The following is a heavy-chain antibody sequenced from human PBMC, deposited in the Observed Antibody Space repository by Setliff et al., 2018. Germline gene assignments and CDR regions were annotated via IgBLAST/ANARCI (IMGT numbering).Heavy chain of an antibody. V-gene: IGHV1-46*03. Sequence: ASVKVSCKASGHTLSKYYMHWVRQAPGQGLEWMGIINPSGGLTKYAQKFQGRVTMTSDTSTNTVYLEVSSLRSEDTAVYFCARDRFYNSWSGTSITAPHDAFDIWGQGTMVTVSS. D-gene: IGHD3-3*01. CDR3: ARDRFYNSWSGTSITAPHDAFDI. CDR1: GHTLSKYY. CDR2: INPSGGLT. J-gene: IGHJ3*02.